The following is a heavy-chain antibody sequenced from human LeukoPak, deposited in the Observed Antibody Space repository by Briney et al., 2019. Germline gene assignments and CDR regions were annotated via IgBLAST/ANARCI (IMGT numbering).Heavy chain of an antibody. J-gene: IGHJ6*02. CDR2: ISAYNGNT. CDR3: ARDHYCSSTSCSLYYYYYGMDV. Sequence: GASVKVSCKASGYTFTSYGISWVRQAPGQGLEWMGWISAYNGNTNYAQKLQGRVTMTTDTSTSTAYMVLRSLRSDDTAVYYCARDHYCSSTSCSLYYYYYGMDVWGQGTTVTVSS. D-gene: IGHD2-2*01. CDR1: GYTFTSYG. V-gene: IGHV1-18*01.